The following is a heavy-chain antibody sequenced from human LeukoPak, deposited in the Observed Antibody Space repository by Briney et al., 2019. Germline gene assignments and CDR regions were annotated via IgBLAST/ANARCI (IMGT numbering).Heavy chain of an antibody. CDR3: ARVQYDFWSGYPLGWFDP. Sequence: NPSQTLSLTCTVSGGSISSGSYYWSWIRQPAGKGLEWIGRIYTSGSTNYNPSLKSRVTISEDTSKNQFSLQLSSVTAADTAVYYCARVQYDFWSGYPLGWFDPWGQGTLVTVSS. CDR2: IYTSGST. D-gene: IGHD3-3*01. CDR1: GGSISSGSYY. J-gene: IGHJ5*02. V-gene: IGHV4-61*02.